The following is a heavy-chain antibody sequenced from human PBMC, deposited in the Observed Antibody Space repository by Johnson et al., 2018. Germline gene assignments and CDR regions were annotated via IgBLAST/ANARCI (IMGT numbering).Heavy chain of an antibody. D-gene: IGHD3-3*01. J-gene: IGHJ6*03. Sequence: QVQLQESGPGLVKPSETLSLTCTVSDGSISSYYWTWIRQPPGKGLEWIGNINYRGSTNYNPSLKSRVTISVDTPKNQFSLKLSSVTAADTAVDYCARDHGRATLFGVEPTYYMDVGGKGTTVTVSS. CDR3: ARDHGRATLFGVEPTYYMDV. CDR1: DGSISSYY. V-gene: IGHV4-59*01. CDR2: INYRGST.